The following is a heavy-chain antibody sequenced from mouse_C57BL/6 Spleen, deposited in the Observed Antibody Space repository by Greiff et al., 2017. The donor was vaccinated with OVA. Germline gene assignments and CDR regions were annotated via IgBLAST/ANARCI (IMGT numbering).Heavy chain of an antibody. CDR1: GFNIKNTY. CDR2: IDPANGNT. J-gene: IGHJ4*01. D-gene: IGHD1-1*01. Sequence: EVQLVESVAELVRPGASVKLSCTASGFNIKNTYMHWVKQRPEQGLEWIGRIDPANGNTKYAPKFQGKATITADTSSNTAYLQLSSLTSEDTAIYYCARSYYYGSSPHYYAMDYWGQGTSVTVSS. CDR3: ARSYYYGSSPHYYAMDY. V-gene: IGHV14-3*01.